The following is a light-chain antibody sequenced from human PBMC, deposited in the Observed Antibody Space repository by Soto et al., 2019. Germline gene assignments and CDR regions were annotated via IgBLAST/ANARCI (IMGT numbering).Light chain of an antibody. Sequence: DIQMTQSPSSLSASVGDRVTITCRASQDISIYLAWYQQKPGEVPKLLIYAASTLQSGVPSRFSGRGSGTDFTHTITSLQPEDVATYYCKKYNGAPFTFGPGTKVDIK. J-gene: IGKJ3*01. CDR3: KKYNGAPFT. V-gene: IGKV1-27*01. CDR2: AAS. CDR1: QDISIY.